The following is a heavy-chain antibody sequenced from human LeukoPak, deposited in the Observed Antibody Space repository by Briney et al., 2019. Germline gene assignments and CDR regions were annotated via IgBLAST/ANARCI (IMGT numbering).Heavy chain of an antibody. Sequence: GRSLRLSCEASGYTFSSYGMNWVRQAPGKGLEWVSSISSSSSYIYYADSVKGRFTISRDNAKNSLYLQMNSLRAEDTAVYYCARSSGWYLGYFDYWGQGTLVTVSS. CDR1: GYTFSSYG. CDR3: ARSSGWYLGYFDY. V-gene: IGHV3-21*01. CDR2: ISSSSSYI. D-gene: IGHD6-19*01. J-gene: IGHJ4*02.